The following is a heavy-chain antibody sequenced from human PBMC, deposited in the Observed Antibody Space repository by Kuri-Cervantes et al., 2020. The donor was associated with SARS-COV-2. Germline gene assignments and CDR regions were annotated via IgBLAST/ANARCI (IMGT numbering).Heavy chain of an antibody. CDR3: ARAPYDFWSGYYPYGMDV. Sequence: ESLKISCTVSSGSITNYYWSWIRQPPGKGLEWIGHVYYSGSTNCNPSLKSRVTISLDTSKNQFSLKLSSVTAADTAVYYCARAPYDFWSGYYPYGMDVWGQGTTVTVSS. CDR1: SGSITNYY. V-gene: IGHV4-59*01. CDR2: VYYSGST. D-gene: IGHD3-3*01. J-gene: IGHJ6*02.